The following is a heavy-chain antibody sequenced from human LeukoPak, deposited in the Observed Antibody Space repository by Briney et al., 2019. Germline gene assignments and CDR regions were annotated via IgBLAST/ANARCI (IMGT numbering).Heavy chain of an antibody. CDR2: ISSSGSTI. Sequence: GGSLRLPCAASGFTFSSYGMSWVRQAPGKGLEWVSYISSSGSTIYYADSVKGRFTISRDNAKNSLYLQMNSLRAEDTAVYYCAELGITMIGGVWGKGTTVTISS. J-gene: IGHJ6*04. CDR1: GFTFSSYG. V-gene: IGHV3-48*04. CDR3: AELGITMIGGV. D-gene: IGHD3-10*02.